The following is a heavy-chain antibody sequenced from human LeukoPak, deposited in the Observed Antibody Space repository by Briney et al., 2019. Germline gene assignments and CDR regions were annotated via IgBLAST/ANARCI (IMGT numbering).Heavy chain of an antibody. CDR1: GGSISSYY. CDR3: ARVDLRAAYFDY. CDR2: IYTSGST. D-gene: IGHD2-15*01. J-gene: IGHJ4*02. V-gene: IGHV4-4*07. Sequence: PSETLSLTCTVSGGSISSYYWSWIRQPAGPGLEWIGRIYTSGSTGYNPSLKSRVTMSVDTSKNQFSLKLSSVTAADTAVYYCARVDLRAAYFDYWGQGTLVTVSS.